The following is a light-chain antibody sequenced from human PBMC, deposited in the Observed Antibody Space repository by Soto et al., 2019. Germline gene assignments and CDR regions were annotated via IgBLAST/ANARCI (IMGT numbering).Light chain of an antibody. J-gene: IGKJ1*01. CDR1: QSVFKY. Sequence: DIQMTQSPSSLSASVGDRVTISCRSSQSVFKYLKWYQQRPGKAPNLLVYEATSLETGVSSRFSGSGSGKEFTLTISSLQPEDFATYYCHQSYVSPWTFGQGTKVEI. V-gene: IGKV1-39*01. CDR3: HQSYVSPWT. CDR2: EAT.